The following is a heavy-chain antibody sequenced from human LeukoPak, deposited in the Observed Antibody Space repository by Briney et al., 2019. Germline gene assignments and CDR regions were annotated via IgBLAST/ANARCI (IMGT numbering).Heavy chain of an antibody. CDR1: GFTFSSYA. D-gene: IGHD7-27*01. Sequence: GGSLRLSCAASGFTFSSYAMSWVRQAPGKGLEWVSAISGSGGSTYYADSVKGRFTVSRDNSKNTLFLQMNSLRAEDTAVYYCAKDGGLWVSAHWGDSWGRGTLVTVSS. J-gene: IGHJ4*02. CDR2: ISGSGGST. V-gene: IGHV3-23*01. CDR3: AKDGGLWVSAHWGDS.